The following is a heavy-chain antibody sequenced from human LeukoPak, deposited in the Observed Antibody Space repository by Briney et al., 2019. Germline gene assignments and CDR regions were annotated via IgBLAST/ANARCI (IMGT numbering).Heavy chain of an antibody. CDR3: ARAGYYSRFDY. V-gene: IGHV4-38-2*02. D-gene: IGHD3-22*01. Sequence: SETLSLTCTVSGYSMSSGYYWGWIRQPPGKGLQWIGSIFHSGNSYYNPSLKSRVTISVDTSKNQFSLKLSSVTAADTAVYYCARAGYYSRFDYWGQGTLVTVSS. J-gene: IGHJ4*02. CDR1: GYSMSSGYY. CDR2: IFHSGNS.